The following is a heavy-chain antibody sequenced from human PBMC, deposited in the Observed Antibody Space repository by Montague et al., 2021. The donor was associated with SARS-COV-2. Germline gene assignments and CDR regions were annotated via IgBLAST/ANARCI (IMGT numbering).Heavy chain of an antibody. CDR1: GGSMSSTY. V-gene: IGHV4-59*08. J-gene: IGHJ6*02. Sequence: SETLSLTCSVSGGSMSSTYWSWVRQPPGKGLEWIGCIYYSGRAFYNPSLKSRVTISVDTSKNQFSLNLSSVTAADTAVYYCARLTFNYGDLWGYYHGMDVWGQGTTVTVSS. CDR3: ARLTFNYGDLWGYYHGMDV. D-gene: IGHD4-17*01. CDR2: IYYSGRA.